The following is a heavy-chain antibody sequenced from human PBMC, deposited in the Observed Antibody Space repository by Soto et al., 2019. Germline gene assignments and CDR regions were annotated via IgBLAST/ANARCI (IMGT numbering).Heavy chain of an antibody. V-gene: IGHV4-30-4*01. CDR1: GDSISSGADY. Sequence: PSETLSLTCNVSGDSISSGADYWNWIRQSPGKGLEWIGYIYYTGNTYYNPSLRSRLTISVDRSKNQFSLRLTSVTAADTAVYYCARGCGNGGCFFDFWGQGTLVTVSS. D-gene: IGHD2-15*01. J-gene: IGHJ4*02. CDR3: ARGCGNGGCFFDF. CDR2: IYYTGNT.